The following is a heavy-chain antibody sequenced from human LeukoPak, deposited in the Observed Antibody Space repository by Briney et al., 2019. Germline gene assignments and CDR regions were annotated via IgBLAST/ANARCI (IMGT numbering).Heavy chain of an antibody. V-gene: IGHV3-23*01. J-gene: IGHJ4*02. CDR2: ISGSGGST. CDR3: AKDPWFSSYYDSSGPDY. D-gene: IGHD3-22*01. Sequence: GGSLRLSCAASGFTFSSYAMSWVRQAPGKGLEWVSAISGSGGSTYYADSVKGRFTISRDNSKNTLYLQMNSLRAEDTAVYYCAKDPWFSSYYDSSGPDYWGQGTLVTVSS. CDR1: GFTFSSYA.